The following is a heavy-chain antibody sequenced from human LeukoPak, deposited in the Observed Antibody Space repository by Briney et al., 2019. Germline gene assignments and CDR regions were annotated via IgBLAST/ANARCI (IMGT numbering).Heavy chain of an antibody. CDR3: ARGGYYAMDV. V-gene: IGHV3-30*03. CDR2: ISHDGSNK. J-gene: IGHJ6*02. CDR1: GFTSSNFD. Sequence: GGSLRLSCSASGFTSSNFDMHWVRQAPGEGLEWVAVISHDGSNKFYVDSVKGRFTISRDNSQNTLYLQMNRLRGEDTAVYYCARGGYYAMDVWGQGTTVTVSS.